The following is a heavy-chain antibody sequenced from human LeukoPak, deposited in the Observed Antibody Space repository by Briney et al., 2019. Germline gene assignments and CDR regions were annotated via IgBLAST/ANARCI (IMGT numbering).Heavy chain of an antibody. D-gene: IGHD3-22*01. V-gene: IGHV4-59*08. CDR2: VFYTGNT. J-gene: IGHJ4*02. CDR1: GGSINSYY. CDR3: ARQPSGYYGDSGYYPYYFDY. Sequence: SETLSLTCTVSGGSINSYYWSWVRQPPGKGLEWIGHVFYTGNTKYGPSLNSRVTISLDTSKNQFSLKLNSVTAADTAVYYCARQPSGYYGDSGYYPYYFDYWGQGLLVTVSS.